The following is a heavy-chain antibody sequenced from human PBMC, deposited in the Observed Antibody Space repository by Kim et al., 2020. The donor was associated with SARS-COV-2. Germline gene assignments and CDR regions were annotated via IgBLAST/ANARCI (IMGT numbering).Heavy chain of an antibody. CDR1: GVSISSGDYY. CDR3: ARIQTHQITIFGVVTANWFDP. D-gene: IGHD3-3*01. J-gene: IGHJ5*02. CDR2: IYYSGST. Sequence: SETLSLTCTVSGVSISSGDYYWSWIRQPPGKGLEWIGYIYYSGSTYYNPSLKSRVTISVDTSKNQFSLKLSSVTAADTAVYYCARIQTHQITIFGVVTANWFDPWGQGTLVTVSS. V-gene: IGHV4-30-4*01.